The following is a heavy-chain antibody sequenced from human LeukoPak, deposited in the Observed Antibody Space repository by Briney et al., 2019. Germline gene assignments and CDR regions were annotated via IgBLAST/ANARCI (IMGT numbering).Heavy chain of an antibody. Sequence: PSQTLSLTCTVSGGSISSGGYYWSWIRQHPGKGLEWIGYIYYSGSTYYNPSLKSRVTISVDTSKNQFSLKLSSVTAADTAVYYCARFEYQLLYYFDYWGQGTLVTVSS. CDR3: ARFEYQLLYYFDY. V-gene: IGHV4-31*03. D-gene: IGHD2-2*01. J-gene: IGHJ4*02. CDR2: IYYSGST. CDR1: GGSISSGGYY.